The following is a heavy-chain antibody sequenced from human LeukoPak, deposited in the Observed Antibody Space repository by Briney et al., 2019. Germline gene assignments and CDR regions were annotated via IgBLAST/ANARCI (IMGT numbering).Heavy chain of an antibody. CDR1: GFTFRNYA. V-gene: IGHV3-23*01. D-gene: IGHD6-13*01. CDR2: ISGSGGST. CDR3: AKGQSAGTRVFRWFDP. Sequence: PGGSLRLSCTASGFTFRNYAMTWVRQAPGKGLEFVSAISGSGGSTYYADSVKGRFTIARDNSNNTLYSQMNSLRAEDTAVYYCAKGQSAGTRVFRWFDPWGQGTLVTVSS. J-gene: IGHJ5*02.